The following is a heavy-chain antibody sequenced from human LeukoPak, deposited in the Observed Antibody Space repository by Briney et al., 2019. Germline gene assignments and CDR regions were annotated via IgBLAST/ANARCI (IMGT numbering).Heavy chain of an antibody. D-gene: IGHD3-3*01. CDR2: ISSDGSST. J-gene: IGHJ4*02. CDR3: AKGRTYDFWSGYQSFDY. Sequence: PGGSLRLSCGASGFTLSSYWMHWVRQAPGKGLVWVSRISSDGSSTNYADSVKGRFTISRDNAKNTLYLQMNSLRTEDTALYYCAKGRTYDFWSGYQSFDYWGQGTLVTVSS. V-gene: IGHV3-74*01. CDR1: GFTLSSYW.